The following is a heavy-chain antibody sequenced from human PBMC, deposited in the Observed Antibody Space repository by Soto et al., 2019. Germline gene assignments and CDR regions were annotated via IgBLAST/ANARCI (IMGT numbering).Heavy chain of an antibody. V-gene: IGHV3-74*01. CDR2: INSDGSST. J-gene: IGHJ4*02. CDR1: GFSFSSDW. CDR3: ARDLSSTSCLDY. D-gene: IGHD2-2*01. Sequence: EVQLVESGGGLVQPGGSLRLSCAASGFSFSSDWMHWVRQPPGKGLVWVSRINSDGSSTSYADSVKGRFTISRDNAKNTLYVQMNSLRAEDAAVYYCARDLSSTSCLDYWGQGTLVTVSS.